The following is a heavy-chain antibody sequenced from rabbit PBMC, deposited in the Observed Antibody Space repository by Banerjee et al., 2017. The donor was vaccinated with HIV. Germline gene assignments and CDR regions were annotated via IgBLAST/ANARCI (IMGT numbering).Heavy chain of an antibody. CDR1: VFDFSIYG. CDR3: ARNVAAVNGWNLGL. CDR2: INTSSGNT. J-gene: IGHJ4*01. V-gene: IGHV1S45*01. D-gene: IGHD4-1*01. Sequence: QEQLVESGGGLVQPGGSLKLSCKASVFDFSIYGVSWVRQAPGKGLEWIACINTSSGNTVYASWAKGRFTISRTSSTTVTLQMTSLTAADTATYFCARNVAAVNGWNLGLWGPGTLVTVS.